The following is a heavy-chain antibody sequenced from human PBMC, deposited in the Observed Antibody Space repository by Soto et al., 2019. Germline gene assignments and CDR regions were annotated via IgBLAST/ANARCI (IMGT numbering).Heavy chain of an antibody. D-gene: IGHD3-3*01. Sequence: PGGSLRLSCAASGFTFSSYGMHWVRQAPGKGLEWVAVISYDGSNKYYADSVKGRSTISRDNSKNTLYLQMNSLRAEDTAVYYCAKDRFDFWSGYGGYYYYGMDVWGQGTTVTAP. V-gene: IGHV3-30*18. CDR1: GFTFSSYG. CDR2: ISYDGSNK. CDR3: AKDRFDFWSGYGGYYYYGMDV. J-gene: IGHJ6*02.